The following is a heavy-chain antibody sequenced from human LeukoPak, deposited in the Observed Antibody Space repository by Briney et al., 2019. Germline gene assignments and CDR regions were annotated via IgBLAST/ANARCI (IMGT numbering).Heavy chain of an antibody. CDR1: GFTFSSYW. Sequence: GGSLRLSCAASGFTFSSYWMSWVRQAPGKGLEWVANIKQDGSEEYYVDSVKGRFTISRDNAKNSLYLQMNSLRAEDTAVYYCARGLPNSYAALMYYFDYWGQGTLVTVSS. J-gene: IGHJ4*02. V-gene: IGHV3-7*01. CDR3: ARGLPNSYAALMYYFDY. CDR2: IKQDGSEE. D-gene: IGHD6-6*01.